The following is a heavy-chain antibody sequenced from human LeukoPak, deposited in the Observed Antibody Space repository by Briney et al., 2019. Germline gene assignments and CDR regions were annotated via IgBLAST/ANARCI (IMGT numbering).Heavy chain of an antibody. CDR2: IGGSTGRT. CDR1: GFSFDNYA. J-gene: IGHJ4*02. CDR3: AKDSWEGGSGSYFDY. Sequence: PGGSLRLSCAASGFSFDNYAMSWVRQAPGKGLEWVSAIGGSTGRTYYADSVKGRFTVSRDNSKNTLYLQMNSLRAEDTAVYYCAKDSWEGGSGSYFDYWGQGTLVTVSS. V-gene: IGHV3-23*01. D-gene: IGHD3-10*01.